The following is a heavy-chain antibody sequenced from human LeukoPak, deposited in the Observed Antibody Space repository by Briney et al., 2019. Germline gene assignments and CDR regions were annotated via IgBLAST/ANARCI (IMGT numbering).Heavy chain of an antibody. CDR3: ARDSSKIASAGNFDY. V-gene: IGHV1-2*04. J-gene: IGHJ4*02. CDR1: GYTFTDYY. CDR2: INPNSGGT. D-gene: IGHD6-13*01. Sequence: ASVKVSCKASGYTFTDYYMHWVRQAPGQGLEWMGCINPNSGGTSSAQKFQAWVTITRDTSINTVYMDLTRLRSDDTAVYYCARDSSKIASAGNFDYWGQGTLVTVSS.